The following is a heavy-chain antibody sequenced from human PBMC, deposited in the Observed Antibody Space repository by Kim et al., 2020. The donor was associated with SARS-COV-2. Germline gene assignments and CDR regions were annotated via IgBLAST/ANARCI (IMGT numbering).Heavy chain of an antibody. J-gene: IGHJ6*02. CDR3: ARESHYAMVV. CDR2: IKSDGSST. CDR1: GFTFSSYW. V-gene: IGHV3-74*01. Sequence: GGSLRLSCAAYGFTFSSYWMQWVRQAPGKGLVWVSVIKSDGSSTNYADSVKGRFTISRDNAKNTLYLQMNSLRAEDTAVYYCARESHYAMVVWGQGTTVTVSS.